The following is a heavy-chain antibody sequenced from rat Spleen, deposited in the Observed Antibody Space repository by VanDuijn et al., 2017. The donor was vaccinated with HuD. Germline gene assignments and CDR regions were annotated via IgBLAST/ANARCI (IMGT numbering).Heavy chain of an antibody. D-gene: IGHD1-2*01. CDR2: IIYDGSST. CDR3: ARPIYYYSSYIYGYYFDY. J-gene: IGHJ2*01. Sequence: EVQLVESGGGLVQPGRSLKLSCAASGFTFSDYAMAWVRQAPKKGLEWVATIIYDGSSTYYRDSVKGRFTISRDNAKSTLYLQMDSLRSEDTATYYCARPIYYYSSYIYGYYFDYWGQGVMVTVSS. CDR1: GFTFSDYA. V-gene: IGHV5-17*01.